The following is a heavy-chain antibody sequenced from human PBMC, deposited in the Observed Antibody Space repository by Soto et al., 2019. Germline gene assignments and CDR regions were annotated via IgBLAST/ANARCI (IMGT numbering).Heavy chain of an antibody. V-gene: IGHV3-66*01. J-gene: IGHJ4*02. CDR1: GFTVSTKY. CDR3: ARDPWAADY. D-gene: IGHD1-26*01. CDR2: IYSGGST. Sequence: EVQLVESGGGLVQPGGSLRLSCAASGFTVSTKYMSWVRQAPGKGLEWVSVIYSGGSTFYADSVRGRFTISRDNSKKMVNLQMDSLRAEDTAVYDCARDPWAADYWGQGTLVTVSS.